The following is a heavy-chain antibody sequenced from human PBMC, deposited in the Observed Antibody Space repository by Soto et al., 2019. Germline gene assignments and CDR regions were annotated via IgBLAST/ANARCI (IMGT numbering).Heavy chain of an antibody. CDR1: GFRFSDYG. CDR2: ISYDGSKK. D-gene: IGHD1-26*01. CDR3: AKMDAYLLPYYYYGMDV. Sequence: QVQLVESGGGVVQPGRSLRLSCAASGFRFSDYGIHWVRQAPGKGLEWVALISYDGSKKFYTDSVKGRFTISRDNSKNTMYLQIDRLRAEDTAVYYCAKMDAYLLPYYYYGMDVWGQGTTVTVSS. V-gene: IGHV3-30*18. J-gene: IGHJ6*02.